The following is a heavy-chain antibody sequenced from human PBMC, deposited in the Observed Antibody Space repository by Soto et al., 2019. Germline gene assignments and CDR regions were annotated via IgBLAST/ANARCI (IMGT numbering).Heavy chain of an antibody. Sequence: EVQLVESGGGLVQPGGSLRLSCSASGFAFTYYAMHWVRQAPGKGLEYVSTVSSSGGSTFYADSVKDRFTISRDNSKNTLNLQMSSLRAEDTAVYYCVKDGGCSGLFGYWGQGTLVTVSS. J-gene: IGHJ4*02. CDR1: GFAFTYYA. CDR3: VKDGGCSGLFGY. V-gene: IGHV3-64D*06. D-gene: IGHD6-19*01. CDR2: VSSSGGST.